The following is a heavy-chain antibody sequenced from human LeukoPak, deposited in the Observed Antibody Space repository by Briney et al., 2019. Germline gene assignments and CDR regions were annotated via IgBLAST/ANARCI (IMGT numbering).Heavy chain of an antibody. CDR2: ISGTSNTI. CDR1: GFTFSSYS. Sequence: GGSLRLSCVGSGFTFSSYSMNWVRQAPGKGLEWVSYISGTSNTIYYADSVKGRFTVSRDNAKNSLYLQMNRLRAEDTALYYCARLLVYASGAEAFDYWGQGTLVTVSS. CDR3: ARLLVYASGAEAFDY. D-gene: IGHD3-10*01. V-gene: IGHV3-48*01. J-gene: IGHJ4*02.